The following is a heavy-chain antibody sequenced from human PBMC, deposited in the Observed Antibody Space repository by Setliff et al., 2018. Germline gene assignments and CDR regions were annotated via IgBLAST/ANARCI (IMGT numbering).Heavy chain of an antibody. CDR2: ISGSGNKT. Sequence: GGSLRLSCAASGFMFNIYTMSWVRQAPGKGLGWVASISGSGNKTFHADSVKGRFTISRDNSKNTLYLQMNSLRAEDTAVYYCAKDPSWVNLGELSSPDYWGQGTLVTVSS. V-gene: IGHV3-23*01. D-gene: IGHD3-16*02. J-gene: IGHJ4*02. CDR3: AKDPSWVNLGELSSPDY. CDR1: GFMFNIYT.